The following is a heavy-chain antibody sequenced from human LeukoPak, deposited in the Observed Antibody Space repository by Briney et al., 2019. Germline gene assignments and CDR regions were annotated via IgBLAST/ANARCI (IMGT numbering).Heavy chain of an antibody. D-gene: IGHD7-27*01. V-gene: IGHV3-48*04. CDR2: ISSSSSTI. CDR1: GFTFSSYS. J-gene: IGHJ3*01. Sequence: PGGSLRLSCAASGFTFSSYSMNWVRQAPGKGLEWVSYISSSSSTIYYADSVKGRFTISRDNAKNTLDLQMNSLRPEDTAGYYCAKELSATPRAAVQTGDAFDVWGQGTMVTVSS. CDR3: AKELSATPRAAVQTGDAFDV.